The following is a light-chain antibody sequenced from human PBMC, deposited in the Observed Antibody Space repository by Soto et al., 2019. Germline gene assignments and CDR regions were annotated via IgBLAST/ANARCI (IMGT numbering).Light chain of an antibody. CDR3: QHRSNWPSWT. V-gene: IGKV3-11*01. J-gene: IGKJ1*01. CDR1: QSVRTY. CDR2: DAS. Sequence: ENVLSQSPGTLSLSPGERATLSCRASQSVRTYLAWYQQKPGQATRLLMFDASKRATGIPARFSGSGSGTDFTLTISSLETEDLAVYYCQHRSNWPSWTFGAGTKVDIK.